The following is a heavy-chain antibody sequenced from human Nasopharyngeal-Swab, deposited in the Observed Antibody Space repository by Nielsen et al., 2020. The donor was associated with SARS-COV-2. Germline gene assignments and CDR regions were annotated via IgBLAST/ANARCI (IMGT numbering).Heavy chain of an antibody. J-gene: IGHJ6*03. D-gene: IGHD2-15*01. Sequence: GGSLRLSCAASGFTFSDYYMTWVRQAPGKGLEWLSVLYVGGSTYYADSVKDRVTISRDNSKNTLYLHMNSLSAEDTAVYYCARVRGVAPRNYYYMDVWGKGTTVTVSS. CDR1: GFTFSDYY. V-gene: IGHV3-66*01. CDR2: LYVGGST. CDR3: ARVRGVAPRNYYYMDV.